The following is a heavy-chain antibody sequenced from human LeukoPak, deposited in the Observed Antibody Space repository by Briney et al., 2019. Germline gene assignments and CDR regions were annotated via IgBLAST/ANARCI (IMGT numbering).Heavy chain of an antibody. J-gene: IGHJ4*02. CDR3: ARALGSGWVYFL. V-gene: IGHV3-21*01. D-gene: IGHD3-10*01. CDR1: GFTFSSYS. Sequence: GGSLRLSCAASGFTFSSYSMNWVRQAPGKGLEWVSSISSSSSYIYYADSVKGRFTISRDNAKNSLYLQMNSLRVEDTAVYYCARALGSGWVYFLGGQGTLVTVSS. CDR2: ISSSSSYI.